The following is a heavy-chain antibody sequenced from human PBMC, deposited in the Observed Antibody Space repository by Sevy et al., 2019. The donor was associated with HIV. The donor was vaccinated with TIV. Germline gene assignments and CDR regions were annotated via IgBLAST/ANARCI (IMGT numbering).Heavy chain of an antibody. CDR2: IYYSGST. CDR1: VGSVSSGSYY. D-gene: IGHD6-13*01. J-gene: IGHJ4*02. CDR3: ARESIAAAGKNDY. Sequence: SETLSLTCTVSVGSVSSGSYYWSWIRQPPGKGLEWIGYIYYSGSTNYNPSLKSRVTISVDTSKNQFSLKLSSVTAADTAVYYCARESIAAAGKNDYWGQGTLVTVSS. V-gene: IGHV4-61*01.